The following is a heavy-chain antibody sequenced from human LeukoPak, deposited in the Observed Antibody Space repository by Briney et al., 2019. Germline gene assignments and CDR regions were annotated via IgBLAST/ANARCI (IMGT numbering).Heavy chain of an antibody. CDR2: ISISGGST. CDR3: AKDRLRFGDY. D-gene: IGHD3-10*01. CDR1: GFTFNSYA. J-gene: IGHJ4*02. Sequence: PGGSLRLSCAASGFTFNSYAMIWVRQAPGKGLECVSGISISGGSTYYADSVKGRFTISRDNSKNTLYLQMNSLRAEDTAVYYCAKDRLRFGDYWGQGTLVTVSS. V-gene: IGHV3-23*01.